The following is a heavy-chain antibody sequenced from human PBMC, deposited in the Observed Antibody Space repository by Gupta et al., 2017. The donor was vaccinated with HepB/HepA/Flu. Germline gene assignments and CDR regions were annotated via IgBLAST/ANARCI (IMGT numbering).Heavy chain of an antibody. V-gene: IGHV3-30*18. CDR2: ITYDGSNK. D-gene: IGHD6-25*01. CDR3: AKDSGYTTNIFDY. CDR1: GFTFSRYG. J-gene: IGHJ4*02. Sequence: QVQLVESGGSVVQPGRSLRLSCAASGFTFSRYGMHWVRQAPGKGLEWVAVITYDGSNKYYIDSVKGRFTISRDNSKNTLYLQMNSLRPEDTAIYYCAKDSGYTTNIFDYWGQGTLVTVSS.